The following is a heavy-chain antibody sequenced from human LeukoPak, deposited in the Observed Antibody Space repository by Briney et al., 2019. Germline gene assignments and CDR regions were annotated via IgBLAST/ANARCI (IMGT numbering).Heavy chain of an antibody. CDR1: GFTFSNYW. V-gene: IGHV3-74*01. CDR2: INPDGSIT. CDR3: AKDQKRGYSYGYLFYYYYMDV. J-gene: IGHJ6*03. D-gene: IGHD5-18*01. Sequence: TGGSLRLSCAASGFTFSNYWMHWVRQDPGKGLVWVSLINPDGSITNYADSVKGRFTISRDNSKNTLYLQMNSLRAEDTAVYYCAKDQKRGYSYGYLFYYYYMDVWGKGTTVTISS.